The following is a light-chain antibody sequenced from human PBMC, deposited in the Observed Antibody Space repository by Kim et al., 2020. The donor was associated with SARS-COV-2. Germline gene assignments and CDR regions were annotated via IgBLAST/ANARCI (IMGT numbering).Light chain of an antibody. CDR3: QQYADSRT. Sequence: EIVLTQSPGILSLSPGERATLSCRASQSVNNNLLGWYQQKPGQSPRLLIYGASSRATGIPDRFGGSGSGTDFTLTISRLEPEDFAVYYCQQYADSRTFGQGTKVDIK. J-gene: IGKJ1*01. CDR2: GAS. CDR1: QSVNNNL. V-gene: IGKV3-20*01.